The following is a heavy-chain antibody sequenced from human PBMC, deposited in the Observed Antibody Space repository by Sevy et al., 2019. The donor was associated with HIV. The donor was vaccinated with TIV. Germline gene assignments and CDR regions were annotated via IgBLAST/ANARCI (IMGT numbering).Heavy chain of an antibody. V-gene: IGHV3-23*01. D-gene: IGHD3-22*01. CDR1: GFTFRNYA. J-gene: IGHJ4*02. CDR3: ARKYDSSGYFDY. Sequence: GGSLRLSCAASGFTFRNYAMNWVRQAPGKGLEWVSGISGTGGSGDKTNYADSVKGRFTISRDDSKNSLYLQLNTLRAEATAIYYCARKYDSSGYFDYWGQGTLVTVSS. CDR2: ISGTGGSGDKT.